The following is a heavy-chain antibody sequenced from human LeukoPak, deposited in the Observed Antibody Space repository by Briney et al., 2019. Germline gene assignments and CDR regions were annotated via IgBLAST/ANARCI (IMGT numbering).Heavy chain of an antibody. CDR1: GFTFSSYG. D-gene: IGHD5-24*01. V-gene: IGHV3-30*18. CDR3: AKDKEVATLDY. CDR2: MSYDGSNK. J-gene: IGHJ4*02. Sequence: GGSLRLSCAASGFTFSSYGMHWVRQAPGKGLEWVAVMSYDGSNKYYADSVKGRFTISRDNSKNTLYLQMNSLRAEDTAVYYCAKDKEVATLDYWGQGTLVTVSS.